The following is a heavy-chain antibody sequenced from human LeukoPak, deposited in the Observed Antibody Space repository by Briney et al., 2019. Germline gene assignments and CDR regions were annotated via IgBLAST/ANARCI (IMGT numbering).Heavy chain of an antibody. CDR1: GFSVTSKY. CDR2: VESGGDT. V-gene: IGHV3-53*01. J-gene: IGHJ4*02. D-gene: IGHD3-10*01. CDR3: AKDRWVRGDNGDDLDY. Sequence: PGGSLRLSCAASGFSVTSKYINWVRQAPGKGLEWVLVVESGGDTSYANSVKGRFTISRDNSKNTLYLQMNSLRAEDTAVYYCAKDRWVRGDNGDDLDYWGQGTLVTVSS.